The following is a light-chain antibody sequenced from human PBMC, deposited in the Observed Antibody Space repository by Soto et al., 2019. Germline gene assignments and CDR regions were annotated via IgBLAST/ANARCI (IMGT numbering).Light chain of an antibody. Sequence: DIQMTQSPSTLSASVGDRVTITCRASQSISSWLAWYQQKPGKAPKLLIYKASTLKSGVPSRFSGSGSGTEFTLTISSLQPEDFATYYCQHYNSYSEAFGQGTKVAIK. CDR1: QSISSW. CDR2: KAS. CDR3: QHYNSYSEA. V-gene: IGKV1-5*03. J-gene: IGKJ1*01.